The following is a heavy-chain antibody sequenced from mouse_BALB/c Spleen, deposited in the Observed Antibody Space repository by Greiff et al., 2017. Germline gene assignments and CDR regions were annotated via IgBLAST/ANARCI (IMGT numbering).Heavy chain of an antibody. Sequence: VQLQQSGAELVRPGASVTLSCKASGYTFTDYEMHWVKQTPVHGLEWIGAIDPETGGTAYNQKFKGKATLTADKSSSTAYMELRSLTSEDSAVYYCTRWTYGSSYDYYAMDYWGQGTSVTVSS. J-gene: IGHJ4*01. D-gene: IGHD1-1*01. CDR1: GYTFTDYE. CDR3: TRWTYGSSYDYYAMDY. CDR2: IDPETGGT. V-gene: IGHV1-15*01.